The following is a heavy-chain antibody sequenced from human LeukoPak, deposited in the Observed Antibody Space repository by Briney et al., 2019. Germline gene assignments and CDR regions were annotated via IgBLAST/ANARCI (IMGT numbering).Heavy chain of an antibody. CDR3: ARGRLEAAATDDY. Sequence: GASVKVSCKASGYTFTGYYMHWVRQAPGQGLEWMGWVNPNSGGTRYAQRFQDRVTMTRDTSITTAYMELSRLRSADTAVYFCARGRLEAAATDDYWGQGTLVTVSS. CDR2: VNPNSGGT. V-gene: IGHV1-2*02. D-gene: IGHD6-13*01. J-gene: IGHJ4*02. CDR1: GYTFTGYY.